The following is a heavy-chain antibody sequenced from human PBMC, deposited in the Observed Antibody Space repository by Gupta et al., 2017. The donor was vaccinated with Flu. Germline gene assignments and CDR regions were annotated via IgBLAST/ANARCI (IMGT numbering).Heavy chain of an antibody. V-gene: IGHV3-15*01. Sequence: EMQLVESGGGFVEHGGSLRLSCAASGFEFFNAWMTWVRQAPGKGLEWVGRIRSKFDGGATDYAAPVKGRISISRDDSGNRLYLQLTSLKTEDTAVYYCATDNTGYNSAPYFDHWGQGTLVTVSS. D-gene: IGHD5-24*01. CDR1: GFEFFNAW. CDR2: IRSKFDGGAT. J-gene: IGHJ4*02. CDR3: ATDNTGYNSAPYFDH.